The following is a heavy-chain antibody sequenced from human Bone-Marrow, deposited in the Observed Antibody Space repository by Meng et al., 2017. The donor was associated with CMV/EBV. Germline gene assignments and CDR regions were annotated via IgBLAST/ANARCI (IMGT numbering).Heavy chain of an antibody. J-gene: IGHJ5*02. CDR1: GYTFTSYG. CDR3: ARDGSGSYLSGWFDP. Sequence: ASVKVSCKASGYTFTSYGISWVRQAPGQGLEWMGWISAYNGNTNYAQKLQGRVTMTTDTSTSTAYMELRSPRSDDTAVYYCARDGSGSYLSGWFDPWGQGTRVTGSS. V-gene: IGHV1-18*01. CDR2: ISAYNGNT. D-gene: IGHD1-26*01.